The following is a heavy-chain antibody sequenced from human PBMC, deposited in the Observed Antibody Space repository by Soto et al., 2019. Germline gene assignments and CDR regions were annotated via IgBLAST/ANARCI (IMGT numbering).Heavy chain of an antibody. CDR3: ARDRFPRLSYFDL. Sequence: SETLSLTCTVSGGSISSGGYYWSWIRQHPGKGLEWIGYIYYSGSTYYNPSLKSRVTISVDTSKNQFSLKLSSVTAADTAVYYCARDRFPRLSYFDLWGRGTLVTVSS. V-gene: IGHV4-31*03. CDR2: IYYSGST. J-gene: IGHJ2*01. D-gene: IGHD3-16*01. CDR1: GGSISSGGYY.